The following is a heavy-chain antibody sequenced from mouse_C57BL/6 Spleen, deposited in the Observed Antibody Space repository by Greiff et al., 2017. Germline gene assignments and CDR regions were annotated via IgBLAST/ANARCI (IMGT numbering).Heavy chain of an antibody. V-gene: IGHV1-76*01. Sequence: QVQLQQSGAELVRPGASVKLSCKASGYTFTDYYINWVKQRPGQGLEWIARIYPGSGNTYYNEKFKGKATLTAEKSSSTAYMQLSSLTSEDSAVYFCAREGGDYWGQGTSVTVSS. CDR3: AREGGDY. J-gene: IGHJ4*01. CDR2: IYPGSGNT. CDR1: GYTFTDYY.